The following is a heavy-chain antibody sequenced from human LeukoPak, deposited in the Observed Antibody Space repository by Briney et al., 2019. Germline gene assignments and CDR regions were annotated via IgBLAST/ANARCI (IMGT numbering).Heavy chain of an antibody. Sequence: GASVKVPCKASGYTFTSYGISWVRQAPGQGLEWMGWISAYNGNTNYAQKLQGRVTMTTDTSTSTAYMELRSLRSDDTAVYYCARDYGSTSREPFDYWGQGTLVTVSS. CDR2: ISAYNGNT. J-gene: IGHJ4*02. V-gene: IGHV1-18*01. D-gene: IGHD2-2*01. CDR3: ARDYGSTSREPFDY. CDR1: GYTFTSYG.